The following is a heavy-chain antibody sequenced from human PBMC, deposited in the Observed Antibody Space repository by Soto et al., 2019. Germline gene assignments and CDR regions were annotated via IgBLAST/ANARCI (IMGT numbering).Heavy chain of an antibody. Sequence: PSETLSLTCTVSGGSISTYYWSWIRQPPGKGLEWIGYIYYSGSTNYNPSLKSRVTISVDTSKNQFSLKLSSVTAADTAVYYCAREPVAGNGGCFDFCGQGILVTVSS. V-gene: IGHV4-59*01. D-gene: IGHD6-19*01. CDR2: IYYSGST. J-gene: IGHJ5*01. CDR1: GGSISTYY. CDR3: AREPVAGNGGCFDF.